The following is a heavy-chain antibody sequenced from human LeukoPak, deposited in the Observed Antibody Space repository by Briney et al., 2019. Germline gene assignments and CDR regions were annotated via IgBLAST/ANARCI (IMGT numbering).Heavy chain of an antibody. J-gene: IGHJ4*02. CDR2: ISGSGDIT. Sequence: GGSLRLSCAASGFTFSSYAMSWVRQAPGKGLEWVSGISGSGDITYYADSVKGRFTISRDNTKNSLYLQMNSLRVEDTAVFYCARDQYDTWSRRGNFDSWGQGTLVIVSS. V-gene: IGHV3-23*01. D-gene: IGHD3-3*01. CDR3: ARDQYDTWSRRGNFDS. CDR1: GFTFSSYA.